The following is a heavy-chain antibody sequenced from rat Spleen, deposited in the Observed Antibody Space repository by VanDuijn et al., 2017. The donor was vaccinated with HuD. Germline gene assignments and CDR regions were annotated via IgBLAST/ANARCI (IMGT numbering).Heavy chain of an antibody. D-gene: IGHD1-9*01. J-gene: IGHJ2*01. V-gene: IGHV5-7*01. CDR1: GFTFSDYN. CDR2: IIYDDSRT. Sequence: EVQLVESGGGLVQPGRSLKLSCAASGFTFSDYNMAWVRQAPKKGLEWVATIIYDDSRTYYADSVEGRFTISRDNAKSTLSLQMDSLRSEDTATYYCARRHYGYTDYFDYWGQGVMVTVSS. CDR3: ARRHYGYTDYFDY.